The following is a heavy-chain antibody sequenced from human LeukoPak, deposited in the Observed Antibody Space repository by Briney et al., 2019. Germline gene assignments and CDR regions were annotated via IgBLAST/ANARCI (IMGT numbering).Heavy chain of an antibody. V-gene: IGHV3-23*01. Sequence: PGGSLRLSCAASGFTFHNYVMSWVRQAPGKELEWVSAISSSGDITFYADSVKGRFTISRDNSRYTLYLQMNSLRAEDAAMYYCAKDRPNYHESNGHYYRRNGDYWGQGTLVTVSS. D-gene: IGHD3-22*01. CDR1: GFTFHNYV. CDR2: ISSSGDIT. J-gene: IGHJ4*02. CDR3: AKDRPNYHESNGHYYRRNGDY.